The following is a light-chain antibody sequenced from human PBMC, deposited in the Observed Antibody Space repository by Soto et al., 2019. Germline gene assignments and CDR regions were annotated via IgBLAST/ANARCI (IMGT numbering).Light chain of an antibody. CDR3: SSYAGSNNVV. CDR1: SSDVGGYNY. CDR2: EVN. V-gene: IGLV2-8*01. Sequence: QSALTQPPSASGSPGQSVTISCTGTSSDVGGYNYVSWYQHHPGQAPKLMIYEVNKRPSGVPDRYSGSKSGNTASLTVSGLQPEDEADYNCSSYAGSNNVVFGGGTKLTVL. J-gene: IGLJ2*01.